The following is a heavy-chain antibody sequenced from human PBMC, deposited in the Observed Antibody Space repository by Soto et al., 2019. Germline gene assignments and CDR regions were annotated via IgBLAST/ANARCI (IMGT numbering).Heavy chain of an antibody. J-gene: IGHJ4*02. V-gene: IGHV3-48*02. CDR3: ARGFSYASLGY. D-gene: IGHD5-18*01. CDR2: ISKNESTI. CDR1: GFPFSSYD. Sequence: EEQLVESGGALVQPGGSLRLSCATSGFPFSSYDMSWVRQAPGKGLEWISYISKNESTIYYADSVKGRFTISRDNSTNSVYLEMNSLREEDTGVYYCARGFSYASLGYWGQGTLITVSS.